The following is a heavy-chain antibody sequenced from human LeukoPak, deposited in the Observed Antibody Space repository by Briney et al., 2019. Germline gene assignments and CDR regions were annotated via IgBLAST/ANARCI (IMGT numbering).Heavy chain of an antibody. D-gene: IGHD2-21*02. CDR3: AKDRGDLPPYFDY. CDR1: GFSLSVYA. V-gene: IGHV3-30*02. Sequence: GGSLRLSCAASGFSLSVYAMHWVRQAQGKGLEWVAFIRNDGSNENYADSVKGRFTISRDKSKNTLYLQMNSLGAEDTAVYYCAKDRGDLPPYFDYWGQGTLVTVSS. CDR2: IRNDGSNE. J-gene: IGHJ4*02.